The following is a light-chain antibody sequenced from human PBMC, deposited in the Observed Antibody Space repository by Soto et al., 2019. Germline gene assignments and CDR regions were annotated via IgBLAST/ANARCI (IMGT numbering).Light chain of an antibody. CDR3: QQYDKSPLS. Sequence: EIVVTQSPGTRSLYPGERATLSCRASQSVSSRYLAWYQQKPGQAPRLLIYGASIRATGIPYRCSGSGSWTYFTLTISRLEPEDFAMYYCQQYDKSPLSFGGGTKLEIK. V-gene: IGKV3-20*01. CDR2: GAS. CDR1: QSVSSRY. J-gene: IGKJ4*01.